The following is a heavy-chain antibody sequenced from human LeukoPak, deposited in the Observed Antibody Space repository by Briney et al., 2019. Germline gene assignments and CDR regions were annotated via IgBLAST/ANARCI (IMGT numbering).Heavy chain of an antibody. J-gene: IGHJ4*02. D-gene: IGHD6-13*01. CDR3: ARYNGQQLAFDS. CDR2: ISYDGSNK. CDR1: GFTFSSYA. V-gene: IGHV3-30-3*01. Sequence: AGGSLRLSCAASGFTFSSYAMHWVRQAPGKGLEWVAVISYDGSNKYYADSVKGRFTISRDNAKNSMYLQMNSLRAEDTAVYSCARYNGQQLAFDSWGQGTLVTVSS.